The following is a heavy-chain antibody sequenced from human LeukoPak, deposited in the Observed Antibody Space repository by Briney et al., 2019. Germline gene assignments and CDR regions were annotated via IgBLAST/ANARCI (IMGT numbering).Heavy chain of an antibody. V-gene: IGHV7-4-1*02. CDR1: GYTFTSYA. CDR3: ARVPYYYDSSGYYSAYFDY. J-gene: IGHJ4*02. CDR2: INTNTWNP. D-gene: IGHD3-22*01. Sequence: ASVKVSCKASGYTFTSYAMHWVRQAPGQGLEGMGWINTNTWNPTYAQGFTGRFVFSLDTSVSTAYLQISSLKAEDTAVYYCARVPYYYDSSGYYSAYFDYWGQGTLVTVSS.